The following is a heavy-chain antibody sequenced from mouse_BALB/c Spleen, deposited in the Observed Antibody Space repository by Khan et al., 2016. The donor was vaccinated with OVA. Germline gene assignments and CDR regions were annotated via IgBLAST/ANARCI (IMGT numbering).Heavy chain of an antibody. Sequence: VQLQQSGAELAKPGASVKMSCKASGYTFTSYWMHWVKQRPGQGLEWIRYINPSPGYTEYNQKFKDKATLTADKSSSTAYMQLSRLTSEDSAVYYCASYYGSSYYFDYWGQGTTLTVAS. D-gene: IGHD1-1*01. J-gene: IGHJ2*01. CDR3: ASYYGSSYYFDY. CDR1: GYTFTSYW. CDR2: INPSPGYT. V-gene: IGHV1-7*01.